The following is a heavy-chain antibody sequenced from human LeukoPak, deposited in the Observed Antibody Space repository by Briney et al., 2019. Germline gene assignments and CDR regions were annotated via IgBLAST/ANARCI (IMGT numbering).Heavy chain of an antibody. CDR1: GGSISSGGHY. CDR3: ARGSGWFVY. D-gene: IGHD6-25*01. CDR2: IYYSGST. J-gene: IGHJ5*01. Sequence: PSETLSLTCTVSGGSISSGGHYWSWIRQHPGKGLEWIGYIYYSGSTNYNPSLKSRVTISVDTSKNQFSLKMSSVTAADTAVYYCARGSGWFVYWGQGTLVTVSS. V-gene: IGHV4-61*08.